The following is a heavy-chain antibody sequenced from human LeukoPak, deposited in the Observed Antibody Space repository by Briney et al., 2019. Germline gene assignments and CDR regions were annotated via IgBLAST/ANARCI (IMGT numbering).Heavy chain of an antibody. CDR1: GGSISSYY. V-gene: IGHV4-59*01. J-gene: IGHJ4*02. CDR2: IYYSGST. CDR3: ASVDYVWGSFY. Sequence: PSETLSLTCTVSGGSISSYYWSWIRQPPGKGLEWIGYIYYSGSTNYIPSLKSRVTISVDTSKNQFSLKLSSVTAAGTAVYYCASVDYVWGSFYWGQGTLVTVSS. D-gene: IGHD3-16*01.